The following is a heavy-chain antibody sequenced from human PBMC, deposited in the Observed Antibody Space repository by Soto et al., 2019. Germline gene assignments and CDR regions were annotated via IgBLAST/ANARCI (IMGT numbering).Heavy chain of an antibody. V-gene: IGHV1-3*01. D-gene: IGHD3-3*01. CDR3: ARSYYDFWSGRYYYGMDV. Sequence: ASVKVSCKASGYTFTSYAMHWVRQAPGQRLEWMGWINAGNGNTKYSQKFQGRVTITRDTSASTAYMELSSLRSEDTAVYYCARSYYDFWSGRYYYGMDVWGQGPTVTVSS. CDR2: INAGNGNT. J-gene: IGHJ6*02. CDR1: GYTFTSYA.